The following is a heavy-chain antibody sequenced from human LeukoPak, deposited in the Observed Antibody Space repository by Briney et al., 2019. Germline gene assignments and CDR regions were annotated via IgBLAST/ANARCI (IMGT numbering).Heavy chain of an antibody. CDR3: AREMSSGWTAIVRRRDAFDI. CDR2: IYSGGST. J-gene: IGHJ3*02. V-gene: IGHV3-66*02. Sequence: GGSLRLSCAASGFTVSSNYMNWVRQAPGKGLEWVSVIYSGGSTYYADSMKGRFTISRDNSKNTLYLQMNSLRAEDTALYYCAREMSSGWTAIVRRRDAFDIWGQGTMVTVSS. CDR1: GFTVSSNY. D-gene: IGHD5-18*01.